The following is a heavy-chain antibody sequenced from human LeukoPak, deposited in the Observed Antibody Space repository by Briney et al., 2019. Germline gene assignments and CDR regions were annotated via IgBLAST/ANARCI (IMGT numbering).Heavy chain of an antibody. CDR3: ARNHWFGEFLTRKFDP. CDR2: IYYSGST. CDR1: GGSISSGDYY. D-gene: IGHD3-10*01. V-gene: IGHV4-30-4*01. J-gene: IGHJ5*02. Sequence: SETLSLTCTVSGGSISSGDYYWSWIRQPPGKGLEWIGYIYYSGSTYYNPSLKSRVTISVDTSKSQFSLKLSSVTAADTAVYYCARNHWFGEFLTRKFDPWGQGTLVTVSS.